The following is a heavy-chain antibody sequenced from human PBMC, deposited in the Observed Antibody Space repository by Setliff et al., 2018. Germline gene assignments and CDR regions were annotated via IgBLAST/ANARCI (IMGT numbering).Heavy chain of an antibody. CDR3: ARGAPGRYCSGGSCSYFDY. D-gene: IGHD2-15*01. CDR1: GYTFTYNT. J-gene: IGHJ4*02. Sequence: ASVKVSCKASGYTFTYNTMHWVRQAPGQRLEWMGWINGGTGITKYSPEFQGRVTITRDTSATTVYMELSSLRSEDTAVYYCARGAPGRYCSGGSCSYFDYWGQGILVTVSS. V-gene: IGHV1-3*03. CDR2: INGGTGIT.